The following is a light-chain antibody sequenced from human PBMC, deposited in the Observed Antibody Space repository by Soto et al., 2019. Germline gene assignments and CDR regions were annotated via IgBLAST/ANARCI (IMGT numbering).Light chain of an antibody. J-gene: IGKJ4*01. V-gene: IGKV4-1*01. Sequence: DIVMTQSPDSLAVSLGERATINCKSSQSILYSANNKNYLAWYQQKPGQPPKLLIYWASTRESGVPDRFSGSGSGTDFTLTITSLQAEDVAVYYCQQYYSNPLTFGGGTKVAIK. CDR1: QSILYSANNKNY. CDR2: WAS. CDR3: QQYYSNPLT.